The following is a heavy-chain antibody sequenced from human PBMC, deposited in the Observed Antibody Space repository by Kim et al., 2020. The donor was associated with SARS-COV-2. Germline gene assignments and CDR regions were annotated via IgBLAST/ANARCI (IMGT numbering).Heavy chain of an antibody. V-gene: IGHV3-23*01. CDR3: AKDFASDY. J-gene: IGHJ4*02. D-gene: IGHD3-3*01. CDR2: GDTK. Sequence: GDTKNYADSVKGRFTISRDNSKNTLFLQMNSLRAEDTALYYCAKDFASDYWGQGTLVTVSS.